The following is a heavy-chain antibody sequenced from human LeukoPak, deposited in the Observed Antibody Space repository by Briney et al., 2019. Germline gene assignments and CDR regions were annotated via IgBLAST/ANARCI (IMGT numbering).Heavy chain of an antibody. Sequence: SETLSLTCAVYGGSFSGYYWSWIRQPPGKGLEWIGEINHSGSTNYNPSLKSRVTISVDTSKNQFFLKLSSVTAADTAVYYCARSANRGVLRRWFDPWGQGTLVTVSS. CDR2: INHSGST. V-gene: IGHV4-34*01. CDR3: ARSANRGVLRRWFDP. D-gene: IGHD3-10*01. J-gene: IGHJ5*02. CDR1: GGSFSGYY.